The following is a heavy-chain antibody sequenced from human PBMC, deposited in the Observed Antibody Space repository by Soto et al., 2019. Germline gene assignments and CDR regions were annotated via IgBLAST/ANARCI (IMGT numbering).Heavy chain of an antibody. J-gene: IGHJ5*02. CDR2: IIPIFGTA. CDR3: ARDLWRRIAAAGTQGWFDP. V-gene: IGHV1-69*13. D-gene: IGHD6-13*01. Sequence: GASVKVSCKASGGTFSSYAISWVRQAPGQGLEWMGGIIPIFGTANYAQKFQGRVTITADESTSTAYMELSSLRSEDTAVYYCARDLWRRIAAAGTQGWFDPWGQGTLVTVSS. CDR1: GGTFSSYA.